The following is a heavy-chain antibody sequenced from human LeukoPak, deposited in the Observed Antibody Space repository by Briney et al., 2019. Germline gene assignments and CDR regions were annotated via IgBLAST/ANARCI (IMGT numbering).Heavy chain of an antibody. V-gene: IGHV1-46*01. CDR3: ARTAARRFDY. CDR2: INPTGGST. Sequence: ASVKVSCQASEYTFTNYYIHWVRQAPGQGLEWMGIINPTGGSTTYAQKFQGRVTMTRDTSTSTVYMELSSLRSDDTAVYYCARTAARRFDYWGQGTLVTVSS. J-gene: IGHJ4*02. D-gene: IGHD6-6*01. CDR1: EYTFTNYY.